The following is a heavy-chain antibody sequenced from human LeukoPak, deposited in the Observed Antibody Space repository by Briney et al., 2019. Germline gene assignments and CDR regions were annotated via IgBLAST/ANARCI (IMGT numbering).Heavy chain of an antibody. CDR1: GGSISSYY. CDR3: ARDRGQLGRLYYYGMDF. D-gene: IGHD3-10*01. Sequence: PSDTLSLTCTVSGGSISSYYWSWIRQPPGKGLEWIGYIYFSGDTNYNPSLKSRLSISVDTSRNQFSLSLDSVTAADTAVYYCARDRGQLGRLYYYGMDFWGQGTTVTVSS. CDR2: IYFSGDT. J-gene: IGHJ6*02. V-gene: IGHV4-59*01.